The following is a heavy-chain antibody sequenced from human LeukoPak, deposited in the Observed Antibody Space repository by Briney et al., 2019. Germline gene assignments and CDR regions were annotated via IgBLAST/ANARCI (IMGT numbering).Heavy chain of an antibody. CDR2: IYYSGST. V-gene: IGHV4-59*12. Sequence: PSETPSLTCTVSGGSISSYYWSWIRQPPGKGLEWIGYIYYSGSTNYNPSLKSRVTISVDTSKNQFSLKLSSVTAADTAVYYCARLSWHIVATADYWGQGTLVTVSS. J-gene: IGHJ4*02. CDR3: ARLSWHIVATADY. CDR1: GGSISSYY. D-gene: IGHD2-21*01.